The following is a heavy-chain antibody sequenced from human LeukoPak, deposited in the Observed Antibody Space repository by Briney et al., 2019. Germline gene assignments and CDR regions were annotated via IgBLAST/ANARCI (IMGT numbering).Heavy chain of an antibody. Sequence: ASVKVSCKASGYTFTGYYMHWVRQAPGQGLEWMGWINPNSGGTNYAQKFQGWVTMTRDTSISTAHMELSRLRSDDTAVYYCARGISRYYDILTGYYEAFDYWGQGTLVTVSS. CDR3: ARGISRYYDILTGYYEAFDY. V-gene: IGHV1-2*04. CDR2: INPNSGGT. J-gene: IGHJ4*02. CDR1: GYTFTGYY. D-gene: IGHD3-9*01.